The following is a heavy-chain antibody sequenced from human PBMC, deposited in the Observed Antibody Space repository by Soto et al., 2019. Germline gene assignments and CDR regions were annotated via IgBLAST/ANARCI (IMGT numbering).Heavy chain of an antibody. D-gene: IGHD6-13*01. J-gene: IGHJ4*02. Sequence: EVQLVESGGGLVQPGASLRLSCAVSGLTFSRNWMTWVRQTPGKGPEWVANINHDGTEQNYVDSVKGRFSISRDNGRNSLYLQMDRLRAEDTAVYYCARGGSDTSWYWRDWGQGTLVTVSA. CDR3: ARGGSDTSWYWRD. CDR1: GLTFSRNW. V-gene: IGHV3-7*01. CDR2: INHDGTEQ.